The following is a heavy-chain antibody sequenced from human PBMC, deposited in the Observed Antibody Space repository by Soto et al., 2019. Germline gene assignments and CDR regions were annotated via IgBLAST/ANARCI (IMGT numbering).Heavy chain of an antibody. V-gene: IGHV3-74*01. Sequence: PGGSLRLSCAASGFTFFAYWIHWVRQVPGKGLVWVSRINSDGSHTSYADSVRGRFTISRDNSKNTLYLQMNSLRAEDTAVYYCAKPGVLDYWGQGTLVTVSS. CDR2: INSDGSHT. CDR1: GFTFFAYW. CDR3: AKPGVLDY. D-gene: IGHD2-2*01. J-gene: IGHJ4*02.